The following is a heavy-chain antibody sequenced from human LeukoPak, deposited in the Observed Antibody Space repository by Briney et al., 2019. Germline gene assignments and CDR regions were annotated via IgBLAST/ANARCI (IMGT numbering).Heavy chain of an antibody. CDR2: ISGSGGTT. J-gene: IGHJ4*02. Sequence: PGGSLRLSCAASGFTFRSYGMTWVRQAPGKGLEWVSTISGSGGTTYYAGSVKGRFTVSRDSSKNTLYLQLNSLRAEDTAVYYCARLFCSGGSCYSLDYWGQGTLVTVSS. CDR3: ARLFCSGGSCYSLDY. CDR1: GFTFRSYG. V-gene: IGHV3-23*01. D-gene: IGHD2-15*01.